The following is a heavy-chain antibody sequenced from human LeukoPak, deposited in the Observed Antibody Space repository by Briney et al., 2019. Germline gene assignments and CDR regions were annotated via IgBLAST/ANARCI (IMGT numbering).Heavy chain of an antibody. Sequence: ASVKVSCKVSGYTLTELSMHWVRQAPGKGLEWMGGFDPEDGETIYAQKFQGRVTMTVDTSTDTAYMELSSLRSEDTAVYYCATAWGGSYPKEYYFDYWGQGTLVAVSS. J-gene: IGHJ4*02. V-gene: IGHV1-24*01. CDR3: ATAWGGSYPKEYYFDY. CDR2: FDPEDGET. D-gene: IGHD1-26*01. CDR1: GYTLTELS.